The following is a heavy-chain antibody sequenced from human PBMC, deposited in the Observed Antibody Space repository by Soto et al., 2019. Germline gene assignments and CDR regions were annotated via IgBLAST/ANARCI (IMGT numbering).Heavy chain of an antibody. CDR3: ARDADYYDSSGYYPFDY. CDR2: IYYSGST. CDR1: GGSISSYY. D-gene: IGHD3-22*01. Sequence: PSETLSLTCTVSGGSISSYYWSWIRQPPGKGLEWIGYIYYSGSTNYNPSLKSRVTISVDTSKNQFSLKLSSVTAADTAVYYCARDADYYDSSGYYPFDYWGQGTLVTVS. J-gene: IGHJ4*02. V-gene: IGHV4-59*01.